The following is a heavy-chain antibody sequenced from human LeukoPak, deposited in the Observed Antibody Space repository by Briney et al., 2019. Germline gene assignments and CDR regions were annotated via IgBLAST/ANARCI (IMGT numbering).Heavy chain of an antibody. Sequence: GGSLRLSCAASGFTFSSYWMSWVRQAPGKGLEWVANIKQDGSEKYYVGSVKGRFTISRDNAKNSLYLQMNSLRAEDTAVYYCARDPLWSSSSFDYWGQGTLVTVSS. V-gene: IGHV3-7*01. CDR2: IKQDGSEK. CDR1: GFTFSSYW. J-gene: IGHJ4*02. D-gene: IGHD6-13*01. CDR3: ARDPLWSSSSFDY.